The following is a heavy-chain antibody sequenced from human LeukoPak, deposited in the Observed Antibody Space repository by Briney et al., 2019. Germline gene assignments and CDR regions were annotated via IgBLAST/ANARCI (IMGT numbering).Heavy chain of an antibody. CDR2: IYSGGST. Sequence: GGSLRLSCAASGFTVSSNYMSWVRQAPEKGLEWVSVIYSGGSTYYADSVKGRFTISRDNAENSLYLQMNSLRAEDTAVFYCARDFSSGWYGHQDYFDYWGQGTLVTVSA. CDR1: GFTVSSNY. J-gene: IGHJ4*02. CDR3: ARDFSSGWYGHQDYFDY. D-gene: IGHD6-19*01. V-gene: IGHV3-53*01.